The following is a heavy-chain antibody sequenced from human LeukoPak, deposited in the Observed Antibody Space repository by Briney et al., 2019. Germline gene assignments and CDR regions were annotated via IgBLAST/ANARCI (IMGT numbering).Heavy chain of an antibody. D-gene: IGHD2-15*01. CDR2: IYYSGST. V-gene: IGHV4-39*07. CDR1: GGSISSSAYY. Sequence: SETLSLTCTVSGGSISSSAYYWGWIRQPPGKGLEWIGNIYYSGSTSYNSSLESRVTISVDTSKNQFSLRVNSVTVADTAVYYCARFDTRGRDNWGQGTLVTVSS. CDR3: ARFDTRGRDN. J-gene: IGHJ4*02.